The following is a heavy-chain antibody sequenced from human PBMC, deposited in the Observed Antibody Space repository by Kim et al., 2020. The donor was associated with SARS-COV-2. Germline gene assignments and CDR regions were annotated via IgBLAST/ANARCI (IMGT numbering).Heavy chain of an antibody. J-gene: IGHJ4*02. Sequence: ADSVKGRFTISRDNAKNTLYLQRNSLRAEDTAVYYCARGTGIVGTTPFDYWGQGTLVTVSS. D-gene: IGHD1-26*01. CDR3: ARGTGIVGTTPFDY. V-gene: IGHV3-74*01.